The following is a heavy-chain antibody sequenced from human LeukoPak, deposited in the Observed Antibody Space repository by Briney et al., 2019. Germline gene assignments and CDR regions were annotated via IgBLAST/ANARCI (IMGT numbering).Heavy chain of an antibody. J-gene: IGHJ6*02. D-gene: IGHD3-9*01. V-gene: IGHV3-21*01. Sequence: GGSLRLSCAASGFTFSSYSMNWVRQAPGKGLEWVSSISSSSSYIYYADSVKGRFTISRDNAKNSLYLQMNSLRAEDTAVYYCARGYFDWLPLSYYYGMDVWGQGTTVTVSS. CDR2: ISSSSSYI. CDR3: ARGYFDWLPLSYYYGMDV. CDR1: GFTFSSYS.